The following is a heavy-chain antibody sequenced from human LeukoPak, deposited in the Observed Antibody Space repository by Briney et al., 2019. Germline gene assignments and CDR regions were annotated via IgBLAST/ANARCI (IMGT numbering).Heavy chain of an antibody. Sequence: SATLSLICCVSGGPISGYYWSWIRQPPGQTLEWIGYIYSSGSTNYNPSLQSRVTMSVDTSMNQFSLRLSSVTAADTAVYYCARFTYTTRPSDVWGKGTTVTVSS. D-gene: IGHD3-16*01. V-gene: IGHV4-4*09. J-gene: IGHJ6*04. CDR2: IYSSGST. CDR1: GGPISGYY. CDR3: ARFTYTTRPSDV.